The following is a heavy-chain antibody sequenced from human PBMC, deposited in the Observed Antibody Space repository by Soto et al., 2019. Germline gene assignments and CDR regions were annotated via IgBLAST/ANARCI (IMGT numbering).Heavy chain of an antibody. Sequence: ASVTVSCKASGYTFTRYYIHWVRQAPGQGLEWMGIINPSGGSTTYAQKFQGRVTMTRDTSTSTVYMELSSLRSEDTAVYYCTRAPSYGAFDIWGQGTMVTVSS. CDR3: TRAPSYGAFDI. J-gene: IGHJ3*02. CDR2: INPSGGST. CDR1: GYTFTRYY. D-gene: IGHD4-17*01. V-gene: IGHV1-46*03.